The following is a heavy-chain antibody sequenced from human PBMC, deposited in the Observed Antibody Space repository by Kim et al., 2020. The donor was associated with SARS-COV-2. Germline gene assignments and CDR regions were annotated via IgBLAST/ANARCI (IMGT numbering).Heavy chain of an antibody. CDR2: INHSGST. CDR3: ARGYMRLNDYVWGSYRNLHWFDP. D-gene: IGHD3-16*02. V-gene: IGHV4-34*01. J-gene: IGHJ5*02. Sequence: SETLSLTCAVYGGSFSGYYWSWIRQPPGKGLEWIGEINHSGSTNYNPSLKSRVTISVDTSKNQFSLKLSSVTAADTAVYYCARGYMRLNDYVWGSYRNLHWFDPWGQGTLVTVSS. CDR1: GGSFSGYY.